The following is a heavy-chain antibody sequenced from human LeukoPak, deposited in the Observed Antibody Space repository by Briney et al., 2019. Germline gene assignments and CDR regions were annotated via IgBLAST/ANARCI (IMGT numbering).Heavy chain of an antibody. CDR1: GFTFSSYW. Sequence: GGSLRLSCAASGFTFSSYWMHWVRHAPGKGLVWVSRINSDGSSTSYADSVKGRFTISRDNAKNTLYLQMNSLRAEDTAVYYCAQDRAFWSGSMDVWGKGTTVTVSS. CDR3: AQDRAFWSGSMDV. D-gene: IGHD3-3*01. CDR2: INSDGSST. J-gene: IGHJ6*04. V-gene: IGHV3-74*01.